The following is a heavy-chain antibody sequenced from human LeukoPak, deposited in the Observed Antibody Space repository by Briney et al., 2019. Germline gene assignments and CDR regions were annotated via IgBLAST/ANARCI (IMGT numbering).Heavy chain of an antibody. CDR1: GFTFDDYG. J-gene: IGHJ6*03. D-gene: IGHD1-20*01. V-gene: IGHV3-20*04. CDR2: INWNGGST. Sequence: PGGPLRLSCAASGFTFDDYGMSWVRQAPGKGLEWVSGINWNGGSTGYADSVKGRFTISRDNAKNSLYLQMNSLRAEDTALYYCARRYNSRYYYYYYMDVWGKGTTVTVSS. CDR3: ARRYNSRYYYYYYMDV.